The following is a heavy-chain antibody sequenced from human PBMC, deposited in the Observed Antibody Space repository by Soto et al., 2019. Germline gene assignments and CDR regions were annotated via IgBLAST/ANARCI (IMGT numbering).Heavy chain of an antibody. CDR1: GGSISSYY. D-gene: IGHD6-19*01. CDR2: ISYSGTT. J-gene: IGHJ4*02. CDR3: ARDQGGGWSNIDY. Sequence: SETLSLTCTVSGGSISSYYWSWIRQPPGKGLEWIGYISYSGTTNYNPSLKSRVTISVDTSKNQFSLKLSSVTAADTAVYYCARDQGGGWSNIDYWGQGTLVT. V-gene: IGHV4-59*01.